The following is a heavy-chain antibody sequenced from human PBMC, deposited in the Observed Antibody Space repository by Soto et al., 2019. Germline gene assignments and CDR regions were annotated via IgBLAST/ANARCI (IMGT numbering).Heavy chain of an antibody. D-gene: IGHD3-10*01. CDR2: IIPIFGTA. J-gene: IGHJ5*02. V-gene: IGHV1-69*13. CDR1: GGTFSSYA. Sequence: GAAVKVSCKASGGTFSSYAISWVRQAPGQGLEWMGGIIPIFGTANYAQKFQGRVTITADESTSTAYMELSSLRSEDTAVYYCARAVDGSGSVWFDPWGQGTLVTVSS. CDR3: ARAVDGSGSVWFDP.